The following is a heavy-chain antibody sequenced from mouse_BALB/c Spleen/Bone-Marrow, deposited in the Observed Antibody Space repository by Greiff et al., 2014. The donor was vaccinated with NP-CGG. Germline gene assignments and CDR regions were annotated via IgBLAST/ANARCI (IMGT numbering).Heavy chain of an antibody. J-gene: IGHJ4*01. CDR2: ISYSGSI. V-gene: IGHV3-2*02. CDR3: AHILYYGAMDY. CDR1: GYSITSDYA. D-gene: IGHD2-1*01. Sequence: VQLKQSGPGLVKPSQSLSLTCTVTGYSITSDYAWNWIRQFPGNKLEWMGYISYSGSISYNPSLKSRIPITRDTSKNQFFLQLNSGTTEDTATYYCAHILYYGAMDYWGQGTSVTVSS.